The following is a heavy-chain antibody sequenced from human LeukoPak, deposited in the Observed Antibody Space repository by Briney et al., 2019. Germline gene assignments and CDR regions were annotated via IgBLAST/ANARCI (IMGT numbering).Heavy chain of an antibody. V-gene: IGHV3-7*01. CDR1: GFTFSSYW. D-gene: IGHD3-22*01. CDR3: SNYYDRSGYYAFDT. Sequence: GGSLRLSCAASGFTFSSYWMAWVRQAPGKGLEWVGNIKKDGSEKNYVDSVKGRFTMSRDNAENLLYLQMNSLRAEDTAVYYCSNYYDRSGYYAFDTWGQGTMVTVSS. J-gene: IGHJ3*02. CDR2: IKKDGSEK.